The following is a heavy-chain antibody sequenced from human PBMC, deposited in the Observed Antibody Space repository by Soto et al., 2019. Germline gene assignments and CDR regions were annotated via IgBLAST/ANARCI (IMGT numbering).Heavy chain of an antibody. CDR3: ARDPEEMATIPDYFDY. V-gene: IGHV3-30*04. CDR1: GFTFSSYA. D-gene: IGHD5-12*01. CDR2: ISYDGRNK. Sequence: VGSLGLSCAASGFTFSSYAIHWVRQAPGKGLEWVAVISYDGRNKYYADSVKGRFTISRDNSKNTLYLQMHSLRAEDTAVYYCARDPEEMATIPDYFDYWGQGTLVTVS. J-gene: IGHJ4*02.